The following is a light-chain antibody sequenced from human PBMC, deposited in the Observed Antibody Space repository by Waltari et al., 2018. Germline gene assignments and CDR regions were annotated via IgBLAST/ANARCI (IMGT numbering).Light chain of an antibody. J-gene: IGLJ2*01. V-gene: IGLV3-10*01. Sequence: SYELTQPPSVSVSPGQTARTTCRRDALPTKYTYWYHQKSGQAPVLVIYDDNNRPSGSPERFAGSSSGTTATLTISRAQVEDEGDYYCYSADSSGNQRVFGGGTKVTVL. CDR2: DDN. CDR3: YSADSSGNQRV. CDR1: ALPTKY.